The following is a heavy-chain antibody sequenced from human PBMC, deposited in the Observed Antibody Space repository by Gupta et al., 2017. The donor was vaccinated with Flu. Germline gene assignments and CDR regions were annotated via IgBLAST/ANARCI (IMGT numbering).Heavy chain of an antibody. J-gene: IGHJ2*01. D-gene: IGHD2-2*01. CDR1: GFTFRRYW. Sequence: EVQLVEYGGCLVQLGGSLRLSCAASGFTFRRYWMSWVRQAAGNGLVWVANIKQDGSEKYYVDSVKGRFTIYRDNAKNSLYLQMNSLRDEDTAVYYCARDPVVGPAATVLRYFDLWGRGTLVTVSS. V-gene: IGHV3-7*01. CDR3: ARDPVVGPAATVLRYFDL. CDR2: IKQDGSEK.